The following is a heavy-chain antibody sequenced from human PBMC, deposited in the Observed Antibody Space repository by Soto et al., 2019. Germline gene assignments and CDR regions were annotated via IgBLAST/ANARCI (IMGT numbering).Heavy chain of an antibody. CDR3: ARDNGDYVGFDY. V-gene: IGHV1-3*01. Sequence: ASVKVSCKASGYTFTSYAMHWVRQAPGQRLEWMGWINAGNGNTKYSQKLQGRVTITRDTSASTAYMELSSLRSEDTAVYYCARDNGDYVGFDYWGQGTLVTVSS. J-gene: IGHJ4*02. CDR1: GYTFTSYA. CDR2: INAGNGNT. D-gene: IGHD4-17*01.